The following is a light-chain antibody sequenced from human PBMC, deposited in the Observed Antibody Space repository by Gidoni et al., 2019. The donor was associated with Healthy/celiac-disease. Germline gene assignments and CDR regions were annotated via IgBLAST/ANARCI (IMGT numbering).Light chain of an antibody. CDR3: QQYFS. CDR1: QSVLYSSNNKNY. J-gene: IGKJ4*01. CDR2: WAS. Sequence: DIVMTQSPDSLAVSLGERATINCKSSQSVLYSSNNKNYLAWYQQKPGQPPKLLIYWASTRESGVPDRFSGSGSGTDFTLTISSLQAEDVAVYYCQQYFSFGGXTKVEIK. V-gene: IGKV4-1*01.